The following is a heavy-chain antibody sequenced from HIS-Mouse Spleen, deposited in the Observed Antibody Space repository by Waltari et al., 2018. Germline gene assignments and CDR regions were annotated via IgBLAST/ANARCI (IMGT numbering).Heavy chain of an antibody. J-gene: IGHJ4*02. CDR3: ARIAEGYTSGWYAFDY. V-gene: IGHV2-70*15. CDR2: IDWDDEK. CDR1: GFSLSTSGMC. Sequence: QVTLRESGPALVKPTQTLTLTCTFSGFSLSTSGMCVSWIRQPPGKALEWLARIDWDDEKYYRTSLKTRLTISKETSKNQVVLTMTNMDPVDTATYYCARIAEGYTSGWYAFDYWGQGTLVTVSS. D-gene: IGHD6-19*01.